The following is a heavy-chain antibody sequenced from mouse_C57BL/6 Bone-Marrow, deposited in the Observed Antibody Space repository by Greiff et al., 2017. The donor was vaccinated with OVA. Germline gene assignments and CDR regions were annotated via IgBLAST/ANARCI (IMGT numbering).Heavy chain of an antibody. CDR3: ARQMDY. V-gene: IGHV5-6*01. J-gene: IGHJ4*01. Sequence: EVKVVESGGDLVKPGGSLKLSCAASGFTFSSYGMSWVRQTPDKRLEWVATISSGGSYTYYPASVKGRFTISRDKAKNTQYLQRSSVKSEDTAMDYCARQMDYWGQGTSVTVSS. CDR1: GFTFSSYG. CDR2: ISSGGSYT.